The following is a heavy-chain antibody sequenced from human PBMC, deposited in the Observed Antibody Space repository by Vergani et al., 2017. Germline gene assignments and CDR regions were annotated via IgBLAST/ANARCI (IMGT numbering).Heavy chain of an antibody. Sequence: QVQLVQSGAEVKKPGASVKVSCKASGYTFTSYYMHWVRQAPGQGLEWMGIINPSGGSTSYAQKFQGRVTMTRDTSTSTVYMELNSLRSEDTAVYYCARDSRYCSSTSCYVGRDWFDPWGQGTLVTVSS. CDR1: GYTFTSYY. CDR3: ARDSRYCSSTSCYVGRDWFDP. D-gene: IGHD2-2*01. J-gene: IGHJ5*02. V-gene: IGHV1-46*01. CDR2: INPSGGST.